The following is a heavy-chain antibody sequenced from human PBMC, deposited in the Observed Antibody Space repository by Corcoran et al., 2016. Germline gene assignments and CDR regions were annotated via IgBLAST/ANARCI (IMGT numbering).Heavy chain of an antibody. J-gene: IGHJ5*02. CDR3: ARGNYGEGGWLDP. CDR2: IYNSGST. D-gene: IGHD4-17*01. CDR1: GVSISSYY. Sequence: QVQLQESGPGLVKPSETLSLTCTVSGVSISSYYWSWIRQPPGKGLAWIGYIYNSGSTDYNPSLKSRVTISVDTSKNQFSLKLSSLTAADTAVYYCARGNYGEGGWLDPWGQGTMVTVSS. V-gene: IGHV4-59*01.